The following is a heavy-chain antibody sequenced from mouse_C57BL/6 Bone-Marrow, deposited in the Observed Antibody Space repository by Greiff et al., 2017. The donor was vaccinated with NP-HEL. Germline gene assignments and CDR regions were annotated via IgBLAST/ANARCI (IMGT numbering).Heavy chain of an antibody. Sequence: EVKLVESGAELVRPGASVKLSCTASGFNIKDYYMHWVKQRPEQGLEWIGRIDPEDGDTEYAPKFQGKATMTADTSSNTAYLQLSSLTSEDTAVYYCTTIYYYGSSYLRWYFDVWGTGTTVTVSS. CDR3: TTIYYYGSSYLRWYFDV. CDR2: IDPEDGDT. V-gene: IGHV14-1*01. D-gene: IGHD1-1*01. CDR1: GFNIKDYY. J-gene: IGHJ1*03.